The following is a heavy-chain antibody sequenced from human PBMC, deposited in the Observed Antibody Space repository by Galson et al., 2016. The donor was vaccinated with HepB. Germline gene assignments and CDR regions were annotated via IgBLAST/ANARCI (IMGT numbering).Heavy chain of an antibody. V-gene: IGHV3-33*06. J-gene: IGHJ3*01. Sequence: SLRLSCAASGFIFSHYGMHWVRQAPGEGLERVAMIWFDGSSKHHSDSVRGRFTISRDNSKNTLYLQMNSLRAEDTAVYYCAKRSRSSAYYSDPFDLWGHGTIVTVSS. CDR3: AKRSRSSAYYSDPFDL. CDR2: IWFDGSSK. CDR1: GFIFSHYG. D-gene: IGHD3-22*01.